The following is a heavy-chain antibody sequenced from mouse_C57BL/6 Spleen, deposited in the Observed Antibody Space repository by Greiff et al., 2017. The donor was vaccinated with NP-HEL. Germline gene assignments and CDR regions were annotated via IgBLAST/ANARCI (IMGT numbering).Heavy chain of an antibody. Sequence: VQGVESGPGLVQPSQSLSITCTVSGFSLTSYGVHWVRQSPGKGLEWLGVIWRGGSTDYNAAFMSRLSITKDNSKSQVFFKMNSLQADDTAIYYCAKNEDEFYAMDYWGQGTSVTVSS. V-gene: IGHV2-5*01. CDR1: GFSLTSYG. J-gene: IGHJ4*01. CDR2: IWRGGST. CDR3: AKNEDEFYAMDY.